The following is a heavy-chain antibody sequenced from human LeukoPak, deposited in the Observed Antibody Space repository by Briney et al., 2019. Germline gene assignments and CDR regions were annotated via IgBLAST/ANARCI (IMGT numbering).Heavy chain of an antibody. CDR1: GFTFSDYY. D-gene: IGHD3-3*01. CDR3: ARSRGLYDFWSGYYTDYFDY. V-gene: IGHV3-11*01. CDR2: ISSSGSTI. J-gene: IGHJ4*02. Sequence: GGSLRLSCAASGFTFSDYYMSWIRQAPGKGLEWVSYISSSGSTIYYADSVKGRFTISRDNAKNSLYLQMNSLRAEDTAVYYCARSRGLYDFWSGYYTDYFDYWGQGTLLTVSS.